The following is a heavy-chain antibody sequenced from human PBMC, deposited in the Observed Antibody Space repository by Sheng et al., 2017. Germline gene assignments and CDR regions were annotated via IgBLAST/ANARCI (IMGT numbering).Heavy chain of an antibody. CDR1: GFTFSSYW. J-gene: IGHJ3*02. V-gene: IGHV3-74*01. Sequence: EVQLVESGGGLVQPGGSLRLSCAASGFTFSSYWMHWVRQAPGKGWCGSHVLIRDGSSTSYADSVKGRFTISRDNAKNTLYLQMNSLRAEDTAVYYCARDDYGGNSAKDRPFDIWGQG. D-gene: IGHD4-17*01. CDR2: LIRDGSST. CDR3: ARDDYGGNSAKDRPFDI.